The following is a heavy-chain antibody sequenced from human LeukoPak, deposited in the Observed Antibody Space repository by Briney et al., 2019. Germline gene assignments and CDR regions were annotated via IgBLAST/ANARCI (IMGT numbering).Heavy chain of an antibody. CDR1: GYTFTIYY. J-gene: IGHJ4*02. V-gene: IGHV1-46*01. CDR2: INPSGGGT. D-gene: IGHD6-19*01. Sequence: GASVKVSCKASGYTFTIYYMHWVRQAPGQGLEWMGIINPSGGGTSYAQKFQGRVTMTRDTSTSTVYMELSSLRSEDTAVYYCAREGSVAGSSSPIGYYFDYWGQGALVTVSS. CDR3: AREGSVAGSSSPIGYYFDY.